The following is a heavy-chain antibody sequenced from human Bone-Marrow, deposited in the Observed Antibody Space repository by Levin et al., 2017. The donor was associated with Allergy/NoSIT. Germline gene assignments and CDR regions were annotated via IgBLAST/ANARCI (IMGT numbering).Heavy chain of an antibody. V-gene: IGHV4-59*01. D-gene: IGHD3-10*01. CDR2: IYYSGST. CDR3: ARFINRYYGSGSQNWFDP. Sequence: GSLRLSCTVSGGSISSYYWSWIRQPPEKGLEWIGYIYYSGSTNYNPSLKSRVTISVDTSKNQFSLKLSSVTAADTAVYYCARFINRYYGSGSQNWFDPWGQGTLVTVSS. J-gene: IGHJ5*02. CDR1: GGSISSYY.